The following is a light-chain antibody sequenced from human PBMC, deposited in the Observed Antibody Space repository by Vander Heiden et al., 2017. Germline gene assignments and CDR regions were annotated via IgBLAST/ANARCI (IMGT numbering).Light chain of an antibody. Sequence: DIQMTQSPSTLSASVGDRVTITCRASQSISSWLAWYQQKPGKAPKLLIYKASTLQSGVPSRFSGSGSGTEFTLTISSRQPDDFAIYHCQQYNSYSPYTFGQGTKLEI. J-gene: IGKJ2*01. CDR2: KAS. CDR3: QQYNSYSPYT. V-gene: IGKV1-5*03. CDR1: QSISSW.